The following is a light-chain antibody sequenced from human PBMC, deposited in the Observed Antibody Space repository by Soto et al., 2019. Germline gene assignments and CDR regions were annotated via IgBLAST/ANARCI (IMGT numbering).Light chain of an antibody. Sequence: QSVLTQPASVSGSPGQSITISCTGTSSDVGFYNLVSWYQHRPGKAPKLMIYEVNNRPSGVSSRFSGSKSGNTASLTISGLQTEDEADYYCSSFTTSSTLVVFGGGTKLTVL. J-gene: IGLJ2*01. CDR1: SSDVGFYNL. V-gene: IGLV2-14*02. CDR2: EVN. CDR3: SSFTTSSTLVV.